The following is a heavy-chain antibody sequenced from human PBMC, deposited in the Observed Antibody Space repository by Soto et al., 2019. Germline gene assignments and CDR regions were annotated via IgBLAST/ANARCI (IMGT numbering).Heavy chain of an antibody. CDR2: IYYSGST. J-gene: IGHJ6*03. V-gene: IGHV4-59*08. CDR3: ARQRGYDFWSGYYSRYYYMDV. Sequence: PSETLSLTCTVSGGSISSYYWSWIRQPPGKGLEWIGYIYYSGSTNYNPSLKSRVTISVDTSKNQFSLKLSSVTAADTAVYYCARQRGYDFWSGYYSRYYYMDVWGQGTTVTVSS. D-gene: IGHD3-3*01. CDR1: GGSISSYY.